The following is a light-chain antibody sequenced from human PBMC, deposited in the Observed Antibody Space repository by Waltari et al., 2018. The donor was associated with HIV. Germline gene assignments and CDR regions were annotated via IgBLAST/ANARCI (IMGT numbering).Light chain of an antibody. J-gene: IGLJ1*01. V-gene: IGLV2-14*01. CDR3: SSYRSSSTLEV. Sequence: QSALTQPASVSGSPGQSITISCTGTSSDVGGYNYVSWYQQHPGKAPKLMIYEVSNRPSWVSNRCSGSKSGNTASLTISGLQAEDEADYYCSSYRSSSTLEVFGTGTKVTVL. CDR2: EVS. CDR1: SSDVGGYNY.